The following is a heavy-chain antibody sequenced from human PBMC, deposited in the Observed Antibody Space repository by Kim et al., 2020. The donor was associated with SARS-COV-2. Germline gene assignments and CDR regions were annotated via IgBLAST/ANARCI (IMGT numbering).Heavy chain of an antibody. D-gene: IGHD3-10*01. CDR3: ARDGVYRYYFDY. J-gene: IGHJ4*02. Sequence: YGQRVQGGAPMTRATSTSTVYMELSSLRSEDTAVYYCARDGVYRYYFDYWGQGTLVTVSS. V-gene: IGHV1-46*01.